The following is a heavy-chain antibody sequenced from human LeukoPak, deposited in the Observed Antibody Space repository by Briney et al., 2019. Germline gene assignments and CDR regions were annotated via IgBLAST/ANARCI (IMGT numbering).Heavy chain of an antibody. CDR1: GGSISIYF. J-gene: IGHJ4*02. CDR3: ARDKGYCSGGSCSGLL. Sequence: SETLSLTCTVSGGSISIYFYSWIRQSPGNGLECIGYIYYSGSTNYNPSLKSRVTISVDTSKNPFSLKLSSVTAADTAVYYCARDKGYCSGGSCSGLLWGQGTLVTVSS. V-gene: IGHV4-59*01. D-gene: IGHD2-15*01. CDR2: IYYSGST.